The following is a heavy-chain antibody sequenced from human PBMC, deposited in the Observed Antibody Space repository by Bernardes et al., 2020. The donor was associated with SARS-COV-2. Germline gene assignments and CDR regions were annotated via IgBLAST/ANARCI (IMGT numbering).Heavy chain of an antibody. CDR1: GGPIGSHY. Sequence: SETLFLTCTVSGGPIGSHYWSWIRQSPGQGLEWIGNVYFTGNTNHNPSLRSRAIIGIDTSKSQFSLRLNSVTAADAAVYYCARDVFLGSSWDQSYYGMDVWGQGTTVTVSS. CDR2: VYFTGNT. J-gene: IGHJ6*02. CDR3: ARDVFLGSSWDQSYYGMDV. D-gene: IGHD6-13*01. V-gene: IGHV4-59*11.